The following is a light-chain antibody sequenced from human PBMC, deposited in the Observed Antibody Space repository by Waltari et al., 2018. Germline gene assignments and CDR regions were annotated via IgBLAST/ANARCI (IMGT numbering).Light chain of an antibody. J-gene: IGKJ4*01. V-gene: IGKV3-11*01. CDR3: QQRRSWPLS. CDR2: DTS. Sequence: VLTQSPAILSLSPGERASLSCRASQSVTTYLAWYQQKPGQAPRLLIYDTSNRATGIPARFTGSGFGTDFTLTISSLEPEDFAVYYCQQRRSWPLSFGGGTKVEIK. CDR1: QSVTTY.